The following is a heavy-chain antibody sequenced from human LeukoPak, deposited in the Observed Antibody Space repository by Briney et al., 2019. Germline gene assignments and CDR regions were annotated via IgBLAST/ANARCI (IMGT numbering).Heavy chain of an antibody. Sequence: SQTLSLTCAISGDSVSSTSAAWNRIRQSPARGLEWLGRTFYRSKWKYDYAPSVKSRITVKPETSKNQFSLQLNSVTPEDTAVYYCARSSGWFDYWGQGILVTVSS. V-gene: IGHV6-1*01. J-gene: IGHJ4*02. D-gene: IGHD6-19*01. CDR3: ARSSGWFDY. CDR1: GDSVSSTSAA. CDR2: TFYRSKWKY.